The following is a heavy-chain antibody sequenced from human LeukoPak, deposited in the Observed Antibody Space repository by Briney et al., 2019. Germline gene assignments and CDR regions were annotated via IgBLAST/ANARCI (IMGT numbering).Heavy chain of an antibody. J-gene: IGHJ4*02. CDR1: GGSISSSSYY. CDR3: ARVGYCTNGVCSQRIFDY. CDR2: IYYSGST. V-gene: IGHV4-39*01. Sequence: SETLSLTCTVSGGSISSSSYYWGWIRQPPGKGLEWIGSIYYSGSTYYNPSLKSRVTISVDTSKNQFSLKLSSVTAADTAVYYCARVGYCTNGVCSQRIFDYWGQGTLVTVSS. D-gene: IGHD2-8*01.